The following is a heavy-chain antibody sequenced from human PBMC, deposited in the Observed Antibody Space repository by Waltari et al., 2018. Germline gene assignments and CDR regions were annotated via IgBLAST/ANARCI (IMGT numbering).Heavy chain of an antibody. Sequence: QVQLVQSGAEVKKPGSSVKVSCKASGGTFSSYTISWVRQAPGQGLEWMGRSIPILGIANYVQKFQGRVTITADKSTSTADMVLSSLRSEDTAVYYCARGLQERGYSYGRIRYYFDYRGQGTLVTVSS. J-gene: IGHJ4*02. V-gene: IGHV1-69*02. CDR1: GGTFSSYT. CDR2: SIPILGIA. D-gene: IGHD5-18*01. CDR3: ARGLQERGYSYGRIRYYFDY.